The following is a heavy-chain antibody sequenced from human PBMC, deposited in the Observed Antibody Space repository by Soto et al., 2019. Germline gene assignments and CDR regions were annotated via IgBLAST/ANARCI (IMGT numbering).Heavy chain of an antibody. D-gene: IGHD1-7*01. CDR1: GGSISSSSYY. CDR3: ARLRGPYNWNYVDP. CDR2: IYYSGST. Sequence: PSETLSLTCTVSGGSISSSSYYWGWIRQPPGKGLEWIGSIYYSGSTYYNPSLKSRVTISADTSKNQFSLKLSSVTAADTAVYYCARLRGPYNWNYVDPWGQGTLVTVSS. J-gene: IGHJ5*02. V-gene: IGHV4-39*01.